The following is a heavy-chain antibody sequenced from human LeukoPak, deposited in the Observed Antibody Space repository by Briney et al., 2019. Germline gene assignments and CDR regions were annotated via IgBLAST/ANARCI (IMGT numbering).Heavy chain of an antibody. CDR2: INHSGST. CDR1: GGSFSGYY. Sequence: SETLSLTCAVYGGSFSGYYWSWIRQPPGKGLEWIGEINHSGSTNYNPSLKSRVTISVDTSKNQFSLKPSSVTAADTAVYYCARAYSSSWYYYYGMDVWGQGTTVTVSS. D-gene: IGHD6-13*01. CDR3: ARAYSSSWYYYYGMDV. J-gene: IGHJ6*02. V-gene: IGHV4-34*01.